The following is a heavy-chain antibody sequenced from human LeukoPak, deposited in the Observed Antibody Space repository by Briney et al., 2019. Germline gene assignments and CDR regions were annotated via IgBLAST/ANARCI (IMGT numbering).Heavy chain of an antibody. CDR3: ARGFHPTVFYYFDY. CDR2: IYYSGST. D-gene: IGHD4-17*01. V-gene: IGHV4-31*03. Sequence: SQTLSLTCTVSGGSISSGGYYWSWIRQHPGKGLEWIGYIYYSGSTYYNPSLESRVTISVDTSKNQFSLKLSSVTAADTAVYYCARGFHPTVFYYFDYWGQGTLVTVSS. CDR1: GGSISSGGYY. J-gene: IGHJ4*02.